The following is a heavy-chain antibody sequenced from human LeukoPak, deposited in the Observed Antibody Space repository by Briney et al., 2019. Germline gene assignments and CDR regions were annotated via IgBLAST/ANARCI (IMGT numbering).Heavy chain of an antibody. CDR3: ARQLSGKYLQYFDY. Sequence: PSETLSLTCDVSGYSTSGAYYWGWIRQPPGKGLEWIGTIYYSGSTYYNPSLKSRVAISVDTSKSQFSLKLNSVTAADTAVYYCARQLSGKYLQYFDYRGRGTLVTVSS. CDR1: GYSTSGAYY. CDR2: IYYSGST. D-gene: IGHD1-26*01. J-gene: IGHJ4*02. V-gene: IGHV4-38-2*01.